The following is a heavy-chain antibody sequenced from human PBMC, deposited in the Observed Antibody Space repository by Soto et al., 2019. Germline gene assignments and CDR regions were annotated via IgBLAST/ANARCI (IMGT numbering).Heavy chain of an antibody. J-gene: IGHJ4*02. D-gene: IGHD1-26*01. CDR3: ARIVGARLNDY. Sequence: QVQLVESGGGLVKPGGSLRLSCAASGFTFSDYYMTWFRQAPGKGLEWLSCISTTGSYTKYADSVKGRFTISRDNAENSLYLQMDSLRGEDTAVYYCARIVGARLNDYWGQGTLVTVS. CDR1: GFTFSDYY. CDR2: ISTTGSYT. V-gene: IGHV3-11*05.